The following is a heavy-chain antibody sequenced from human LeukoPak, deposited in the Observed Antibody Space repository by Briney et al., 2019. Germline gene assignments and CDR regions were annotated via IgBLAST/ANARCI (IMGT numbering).Heavy chain of an antibody. Sequence: SETLSLTCAVYGGSFSGYYWSWIRQPPGKGLEWIGEINHSGSTNYNPSLKSRVTISVGTSKNQFSLKLSSVTAADTAVYYCARESYSSSWGYNWFDPWGQGTLVTASS. J-gene: IGHJ5*02. CDR2: INHSGST. V-gene: IGHV4-34*01. D-gene: IGHD6-13*01. CDR3: ARESYSSSWGYNWFDP. CDR1: GGSFSGYY.